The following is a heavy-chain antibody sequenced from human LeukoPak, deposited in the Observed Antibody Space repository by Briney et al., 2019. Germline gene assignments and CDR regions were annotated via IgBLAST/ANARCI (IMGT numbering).Heavy chain of an antibody. D-gene: IGHD6-6*01. Sequence: KPSETLSLTCTVSGGSISRYYWSWIRQPPGKGLEWIGYIYTSGSTNYNPSLKSRVTISVDTSKNQFSLKLSSVTAADTAVYYCARHSSSSFYYYYMDVWGKGTTVTVSS. CDR3: ARHSSSSFYYYYMDV. J-gene: IGHJ6*03. CDR2: IYTSGST. CDR1: GGSISRYY. V-gene: IGHV4-4*09.